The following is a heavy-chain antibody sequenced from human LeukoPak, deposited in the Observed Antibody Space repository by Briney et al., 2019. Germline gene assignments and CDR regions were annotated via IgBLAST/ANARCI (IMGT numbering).Heavy chain of an antibody. J-gene: IGHJ4*02. CDR3: AREYSNSQFDY. CDR1: GYTFTNYY. V-gene: IGHV1-46*01. D-gene: IGHD6-13*01. CDR2: INPSSGST. Sequence: GASAKVSCKASGYTFTNYYIHWVRQAPGQGLEWMAIINPSSGSTSYAQKFQGRVTMTRDTSKSTVYMELSSLRSEDTAMYYCAREYSNSQFDYWGRGTLVTVSS.